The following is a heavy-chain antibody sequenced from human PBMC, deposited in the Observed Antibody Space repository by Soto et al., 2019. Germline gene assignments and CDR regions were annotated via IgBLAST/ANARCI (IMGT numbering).Heavy chain of an antibody. J-gene: IGHJ6*02. CDR3: ARQRNAYYGMAV. V-gene: IGHV5-51*01. CDR2: IFPGDSDT. Sequence: AGESLKISCQASGYNFSNHWIVWVRQMPGKGLEWMGVIFPGDSDTRYSPSFQGQVTISADKSSSTAFLEWSTLKASDSAMYYCARQRNAYYGMAVWGQGTTVTVSS. CDR1: GYNFSNHW.